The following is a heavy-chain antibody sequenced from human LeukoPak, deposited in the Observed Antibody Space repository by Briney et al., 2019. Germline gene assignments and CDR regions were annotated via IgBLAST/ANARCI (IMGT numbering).Heavy chain of an antibody. D-gene: IGHD1-26*01. CDR2: INHRGST. Sequence: KPSETLSLTCAVYGESLSKYYWIWIRQSPGKGLEWIGEINHRGSTNLNPSLKSRVTLSVDTSRYQFSLKLTSVTAADAAVYYCASSVGSTDYWGQGTLVTVSS. V-gene: IGHV4-34*01. CDR1: GESLSKYY. CDR3: ASSVGSTDY. J-gene: IGHJ4*02.